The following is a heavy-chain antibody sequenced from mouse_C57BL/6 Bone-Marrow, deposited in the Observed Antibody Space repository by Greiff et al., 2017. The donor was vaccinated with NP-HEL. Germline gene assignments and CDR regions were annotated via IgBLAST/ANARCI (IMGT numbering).Heavy chain of an antibody. CDR2: IYPGSGST. CDR3: ARERDYEYVAYAMDY. CDR1: GYTFTSYW. Sequence: QVQLQQPGAELVKPGASVKMSCKASGYTFTSYWITWVKQRPGQGLEWIGDIYPGSGSTNYNEKFKSKATLTVDTSSSTAYMQLISLTSEDSAVYYCARERDYEYVAYAMDYWGQGTSVTVSS. D-gene: IGHD2-4*01. V-gene: IGHV1-55*01. J-gene: IGHJ4*01.